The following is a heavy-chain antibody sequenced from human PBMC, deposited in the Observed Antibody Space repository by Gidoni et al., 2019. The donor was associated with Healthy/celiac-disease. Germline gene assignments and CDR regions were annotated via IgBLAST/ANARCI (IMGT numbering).Heavy chain of an antibody. CDR1: GYTFTSYY. D-gene: IGHD3-22*01. V-gene: IGHV1-46*03. J-gene: IGHJ5*02. CDR3: ARDPHEPIRGPMIVVVRSVWFDP. CDR2: INPSGGST. Sequence: QVQLVQSGAEVKKPGASVKVSCKASGYTFTSYYMTGVRQAPGQGLEWMGIINPSGGSTSYAQKFQGRVTMTRDTSTSTVYMELSSLRSEDTAVYYCARDPHEPIRGPMIVVVRSVWFDPWGQGTLVTVSS.